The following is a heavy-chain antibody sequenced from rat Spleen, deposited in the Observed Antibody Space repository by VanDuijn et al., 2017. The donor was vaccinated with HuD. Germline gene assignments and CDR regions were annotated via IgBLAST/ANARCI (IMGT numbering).Heavy chain of an antibody. Sequence: EVQLVESGGDLVQPGRSLKLSCTASGLSFSNYDMAWVRQAPTKGLEWVASISTGDDDTYYRDSVKGRFTISRDNAKSTLYLQMDSLRSEDTAIYYCARHPSMYWYFDFWGPGTMVTVSS. CDR1: GLSFSNYD. J-gene: IGHJ1*01. CDR2: ISTGDDDT. D-gene: IGHD1-6*01. CDR3: ARHPSMYWYFDF. V-gene: IGHV5-25*01.